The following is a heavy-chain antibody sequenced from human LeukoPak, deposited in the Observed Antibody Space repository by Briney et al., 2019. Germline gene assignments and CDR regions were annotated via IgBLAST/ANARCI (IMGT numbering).Heavy chain of an antibody. CDR3: AKRGIVIRAVIIIGFHKEAYYFDY. D-gene: IGHD3-10*01. CDR1: GFTFSSYG. CDR2: ISERGGST. Sequence: GRSLRLSCAASGFTFSSYGMHWVRQAPGKVLEWVSGISERGGSTNYADSVKGRFIISRDTSKNTVYLQMNSLRVEDTAVYFCAKRGIVIRAVIIIGFHKEAYYFDYWGQGTLVTVSS. J-gene: IGHJ4*02. V-gene: IGHV3-23*01.